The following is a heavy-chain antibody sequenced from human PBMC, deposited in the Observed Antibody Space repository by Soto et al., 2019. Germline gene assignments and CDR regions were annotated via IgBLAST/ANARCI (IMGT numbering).Heavy chain of an antibody. CDR1: GYTFTSYY. V-gene: IGHV1-46*01. Sequence: ASMKVSCKASGYTFTSYYMHWVRQAPGQGLEWMGIINPSGGSTSYAQKFQGRVTMTRDTSTSTVYMELSSLRSEDTAVYYCARDPTYCSSTSCYRGYYYGMDVWGQGTTVTVSS. CDR3: ARDPTYCSSTSCYRGYYYGMDV. CDR2: INPSGGST. D-gene: IGHD2-2*01. J-gene: IGHJ6*02.